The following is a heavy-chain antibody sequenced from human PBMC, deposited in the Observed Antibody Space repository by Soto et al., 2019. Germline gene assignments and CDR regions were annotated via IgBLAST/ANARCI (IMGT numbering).Heavy chain of an antibody. CDR1: GFTFSTYG. D-gene: IGHD3-22*01. J-gene: IGHJ4*02. Sequence: QVQLVESGGGVVQPGKSLRLSCAASGFTFSTYGIHWVRQAPGKGLEWVALISYDGGSKYYGDSVKGRFIISRDNFHNTVSLQMNSLRADDTAVYFCAKEQLAMTVVVADYFDSWGQGTLVTVSS. CDR2: ISYDGGSK. V-gene: IGHV3-30*18. CDR3: AKEQLAMTVVVADYFDS.